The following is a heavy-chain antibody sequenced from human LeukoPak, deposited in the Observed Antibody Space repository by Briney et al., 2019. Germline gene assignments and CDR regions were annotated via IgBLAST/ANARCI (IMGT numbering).Heavy chain of an antibody. CDR2: INPNSGNT. J-gene: IGHJ3*02. V-gene: IGHV1-8*03. D-gene: IGHD3-10*01. Sequence: GASVKVSCKASGYTFTGYYMHWVRQAPGQGLEWMGWINPNSGNTGYAQKFQGRATITRNTSISTAYMELSSLRSEDTAVYYCASRGSRGEDAFDIWGQGTMVTVSS. CDR3: ASRGSRGEDAFDI. CDR1: GYTFTGYY.